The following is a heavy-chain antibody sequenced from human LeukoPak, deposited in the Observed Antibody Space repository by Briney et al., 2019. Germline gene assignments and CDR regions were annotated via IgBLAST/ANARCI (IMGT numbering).Heavy chain of an antibody. J-gene: IGHJ4*02. CDR1: GGSISSSNYY. Sequence: SETLSLTCTVSGGSISSSNYYWGWIRQPPGKGLEWIGSIYYSGTIYYSSSLKSRAIISVDTSKNQFSLKLSSVTATDTAVYYCARHEAQDFDYWGQGTLVTVSS. V-gene: IGHV4-39*01. CDR2: IYYSGTI. CDR3: ARHEAQDFDY.